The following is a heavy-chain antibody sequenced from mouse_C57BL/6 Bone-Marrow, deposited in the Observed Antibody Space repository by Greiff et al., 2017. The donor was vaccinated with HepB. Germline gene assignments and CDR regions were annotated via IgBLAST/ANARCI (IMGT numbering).Heavy chain of an antibody. J-gene: IGHJ4*01. CDR3: ARDYGSSYDYYAMDC. CDR2: IGPANGNT. V-gene: IGHV14-3*01. Sequence: EVQLQQSVAELVRPGASVKLSCTASGFNIKNTYMHWVKQRPEQGLEWIGRIGPANGNTKYAPKFQGKATITAEISSNTAYLQLSSLTSEDTAIYYCARDYGSSYDYYAMDCWGQGTAVTVSS. CDR1: GFNIKNTY. D-gene: IGHD1-1*01.